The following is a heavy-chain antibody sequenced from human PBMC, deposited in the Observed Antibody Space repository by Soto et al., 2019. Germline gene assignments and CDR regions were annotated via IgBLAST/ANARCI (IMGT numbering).Heavy chain of an antibody. J-gene: IGHJ6*02. CDR3: GRAEGGCSSTSCRSYGMDV. CDR2: ISSSSSYI. V-gene: IGHV3-21*01. D-gene: IGHD2-2*01. Sequence: PWGSLRLSCAASGFTFSSYSMNWVRQAPPKRLEWVSSISSSSSYIYYADSVKGRFTISRDNAKNSLSLQMNSLRAEDTAVYYCGRAEGGCSSTSCRSYGMDVWGQGTTVTVSS. CDR1: GFTFSSYS.